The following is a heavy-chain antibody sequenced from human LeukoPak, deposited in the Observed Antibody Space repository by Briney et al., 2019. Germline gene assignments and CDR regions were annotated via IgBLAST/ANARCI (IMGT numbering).Heavy chain of an antibody. CDR2: IIPIFGTA. CDR1: GGTFSSYA. D-gene: IGHD3-22*01. V-gene: IGHV1-69*13. J-gene: IGHJ6*02. CDR3: ARDDLGDSSGYQPYYYGMDV. Sequence: SVKVSCKASGGTFSSYAISWVRQAPGQGLEWMGGIIPIFGTANYAQKFQGRVTITADESTSTAYIELSSLRSEDTAVYYCARDDLGDSSGYQPYYYGMDVWGQGTTVTVSS.